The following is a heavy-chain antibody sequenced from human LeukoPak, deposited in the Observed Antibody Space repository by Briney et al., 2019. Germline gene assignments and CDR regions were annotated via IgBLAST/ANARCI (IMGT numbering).Heavy chain of an antibody. V-gene: IGHV3-23*01. CDR3: AKENNWNDGRFNYFDY. D-gene: IGHD1-20*01. J-gene: IGHJ4*02. CDR1: GIIFSDSY. Sequence: SGGSLRLSCMASGIIFSDSYMGWIRQAPGKGLKWVSTISGSGTATYYADSVKGRFTISRDNSKNTLYLQMNGLRAEDTAVYYCAKENNWNDGRFNYFDYWGQGTLVTVSS. CDR2: ISGSGTAT.